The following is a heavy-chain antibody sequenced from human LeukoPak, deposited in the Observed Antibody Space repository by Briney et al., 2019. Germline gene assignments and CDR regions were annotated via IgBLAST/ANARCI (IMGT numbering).Heavy chain of an antibody. V-gene: IGHV4-59*01. Sequence: SETLSLTCTVSGGSISSYYWSWIRQPPGKGLEWIGYIYYSGSTNYNPSLKSRVTISVDTSKNQFSLKLSSVTAADTAVYYCARDGRRGGYSYGFFAFDIWGQGTMVTVSS. CDR1: GGSISSYY. J-gene: IGHJ3*02. CDR3: ARDGRRGGYSYGFFAFDI. D-gene: IGHD5-18*01. CDR2: IYYSGST.